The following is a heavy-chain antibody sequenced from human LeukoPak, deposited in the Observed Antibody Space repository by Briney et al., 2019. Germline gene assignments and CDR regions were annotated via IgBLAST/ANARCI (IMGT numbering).Heavy chain of an antibody. CDR3: ARDSDYYDSSGYSYFDY. CDR2: IIPIFGTA. D-gene: IGHD3-22*01. V-gene: IGHV1-69*06. Sequence: ASVKVSCKASGGTFSNHAVSWVRQAPGQGLEWMGGIIPIFGTANYAQKFQGRVTITADKSTSTAYMELSSLRSEDTAVYYCARDSDYYDSSGYSYFDYWGQGTLVTVSS. CDR1: GGTFSNHA. J-gene: IGHJ4*02.